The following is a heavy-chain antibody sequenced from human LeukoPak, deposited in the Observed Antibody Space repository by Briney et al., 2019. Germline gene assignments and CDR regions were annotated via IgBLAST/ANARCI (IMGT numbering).Heavy chain of an antibody. J-gene: IGHJ4*02. Sequence: GGSLRLSCAASGFTFSSYAMSWVRQAPGKGLEWVSAIIGSGGSTYYADSVKGRFTISRDNSKNTLYLQMNSLRAEDTAVYYCAKARYYGSGSYYTIFDYWGQGTLVTVSS. D-gene: IGHD3-10*01. V-gene: IGHV3-23*01. CDR3: AKARYYGSGSYYTIFDY. CDR2: IIGSGGST. CDR1: GFTFSSYA.